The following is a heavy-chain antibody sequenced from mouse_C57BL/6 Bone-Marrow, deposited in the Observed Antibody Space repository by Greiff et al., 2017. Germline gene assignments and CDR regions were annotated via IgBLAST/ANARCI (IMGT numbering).Heavy chain of an antibody. CDR1: GYTFTSYG. V-gene: IGHV1-81*01. CDR3: ARDGYYFLDYAMDY. CDR2: IYPRSGNT. Sequence: VQLQESGAELARPGASVKLSCKASGYTFTSYGISWVKQRTGQGLEWIGDIYPRSGNTYYTEKFKGKATLTADKSSSTAYMELRSLTSEDSAVYFCARDGYYFLDYAMDYWGQGTSVTVSS. J-gene: IGHJ4*01. D-gene: IGHD2-3*01.